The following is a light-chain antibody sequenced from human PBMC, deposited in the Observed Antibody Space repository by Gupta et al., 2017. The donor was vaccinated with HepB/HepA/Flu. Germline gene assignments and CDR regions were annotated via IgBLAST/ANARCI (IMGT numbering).Light chain of an antibody. CDR1: SSNIGSNT. CDR2: ISN. CDR3: AAEDGSQNGWV. V-gene: IGLV1-44*01. J-gene: IGLJ3*02. Sequence: QSVLTQPPSASGPPGQRVTIPCSGSSSNIGSNTVICYHQRPETAPNLLIYISNQRRSGVPDRFSGSKSGTSASLATSGLQAEDEADYYCAAEDGSQNGWVFGGGTKLTVL.